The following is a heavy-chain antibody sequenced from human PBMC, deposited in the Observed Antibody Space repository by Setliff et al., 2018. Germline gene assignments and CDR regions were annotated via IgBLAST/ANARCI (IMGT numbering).Heavy chain of an antibody. J-gene: IGHJ4*02. Sequence: PSETLSLTCAVSGGAISSSNWRSGVRQPPGKGLEWIGEIYHSRRTNYNASLKSRVTISVDKSKNQFYLKLSSVTAADTAVYYCARETIAARGDFDYWGQGTLVTVSS. CDR1: GGAISSSNW. V-gene: IGHV4-4*02. D-gene: IGHD6-6*01. CDR3: ARETIAARGDFDY. CDR2: IYHSRRT.